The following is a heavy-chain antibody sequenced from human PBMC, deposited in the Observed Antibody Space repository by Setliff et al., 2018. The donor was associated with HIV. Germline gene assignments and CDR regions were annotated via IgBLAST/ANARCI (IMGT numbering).Heavy chain of an antibody. J-gene: IGHJ4*02. D-gene: IGHD6-13*01. Sequence: LSLTCAVYGGSLSGHFWSWIRQPPGKGLEWIGEINRSGSTNYNSSLKSRVTMSVDTSKRQFSLKLASVTAADTAIYYCARQSTMAAAAFDYWGQGTLVTVS. CDR3: ARQSTMAAAAFDY. CDR1: GGSLSGHF. V-gene: IGHV4-34*01. CDR2: INRSGST.